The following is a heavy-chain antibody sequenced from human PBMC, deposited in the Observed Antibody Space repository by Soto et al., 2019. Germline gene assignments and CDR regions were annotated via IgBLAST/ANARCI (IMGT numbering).Heavy chain of an antibody. V-gene: IGHV4-31*03. D-gene: IGHD3-3*01. CDR2: IYYSGST. J-gene: IGHJ6*02. CDR3: ARSSAQLWSGYYIPSYYYYGMDV. CDR1: GGSISSGGYY. Sequence: SETLSLTCTVSGGSISSGGYYWSWIRQHPGKGLEWIGYIYYSGSTYYNPSLKSRVTISVDTSKNQFSLKLSSVTAADTAVYYCARSSAQLWSGYYIPSYYYYGMDVWGQGTTVTVSS.